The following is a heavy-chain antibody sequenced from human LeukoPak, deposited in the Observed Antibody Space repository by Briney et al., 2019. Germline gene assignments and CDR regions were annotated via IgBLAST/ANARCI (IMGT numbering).Heavy chain of an antibody. J-gene: IGHJ3*01. V-gene: IGHV4-38-2*01. D-gene: IGHD3-22*01. CDR3: ANSWYYLDSSGLPKSDAFDR. CDR1: GGSISSDAY. CDR2: NYNSGST. Sequence: SETLTLTCEVSGGSISSDAYWGWGRQPPGKGEGRIGTNYNSGSTYYNPSLNSRVTISIDTSKNQFSLKLSSVTAADTAVYYCANSWYYLDSSGLPKSDAFDRWGQGTLVTVSS.